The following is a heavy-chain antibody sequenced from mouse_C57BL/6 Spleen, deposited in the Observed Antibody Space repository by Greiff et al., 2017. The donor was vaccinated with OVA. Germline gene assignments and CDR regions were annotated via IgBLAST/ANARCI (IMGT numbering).Heavy chain of an antibody. CDR3: ARGDYDDGYFDY. Sequence: EVKLQESGGGLVKPGGSLKLSCAASGFTFSDYGMHWVRQAPEKGLEWVAYISSGSSTIYYADTVKGRFTISRDNAKNTLFLQMTSLRSEDTAMYYCARGDYDDGYFDYWGQGTTLTVSS. CDR2: ISSGSSTI. J-gene: IGHJ2*01. V-gene: IGHV5-17*01. D-gene: IGHD2-4*01. CDR1: GFTFSDYG.